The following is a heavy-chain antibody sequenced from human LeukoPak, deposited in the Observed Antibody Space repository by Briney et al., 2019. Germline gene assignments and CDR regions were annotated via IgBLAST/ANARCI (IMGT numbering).Heavy chain of an antibody. CDR3: ARIAAPGNRRLNY. J-gene: IGHJ4*02. D-gene: IGHD6-13*01. CDR1: GYTFTTYD. V-gene: IGHV1-8*01. CDR2: MNPNSGNT. Sequence: VASVKVSCKASGYTFTTYDINWVRQATGQGLEWMGWMNPNSGNTGSAQKFQGRVTMTRSTSISTAYMELSSLRSEDTAVYYCARIAAPGNRRLNYWGQGTLVTVSS.